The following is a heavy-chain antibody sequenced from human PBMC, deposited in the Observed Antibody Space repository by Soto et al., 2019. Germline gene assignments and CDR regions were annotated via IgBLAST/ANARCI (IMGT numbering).Heavy chain of an antibody. CDR2: IWYDGSNK. V-gene: IGHV3-33*01. CDR3: ARCGSSWYPPYYFDY. CDR1: GFTFSSYG. J-gene: IGHJ4*02. Sequence: QVQLVESGGGVVQPGRSLRLSCAASGFTFSSYGMHWVRQAPGKGLELVAVIWYDGSNKYYADSVKGRFTISRDNSKNTLYLQMNSLRAEDTAVYYCARCGSSWYPPYYFDYWGQGTLVTVSS. D-gene: IGHD6-13*01.